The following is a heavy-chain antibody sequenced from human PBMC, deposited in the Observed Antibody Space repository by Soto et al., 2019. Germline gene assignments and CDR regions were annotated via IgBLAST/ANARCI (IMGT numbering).Heavy chain of an antibody. V-gene: IGHV3-48*02. Sequence: ESGGGLVQPGGSLRLSCAVYGFTFSTHAMNWVRQAPGKGLEWVAYIHGTRSIIYYADSVKGRFTIPRDNAKNSLFLQMDSLRDEDTAVYYCARDARNADYDYWGQGTLVTVSS. CDR2: IHGTRSII. J-gene: IGHJ4*02. D-gene: IGHD3-16*01. CDR3: ARDARNADYDY. CDR1: GFTFSTHA.